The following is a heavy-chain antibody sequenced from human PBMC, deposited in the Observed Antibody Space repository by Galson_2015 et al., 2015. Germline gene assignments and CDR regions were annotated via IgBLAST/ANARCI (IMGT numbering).Heavy chain of an antibody. CDR1: GFTFRGYA. J-gene: IGHJ6*03. CDR3: TRRGYGRSSSCYGTYFYYIDV. V-gene: IGHV3-49*04. Sequence: SLRLSCAASGFTFRGYAMSWVRQAPGKGLEWVGFIRIKAYGGTTEYAASMKGRFTISRDDSKSIAYLQMNSLKTEDTDVYYCTRRGYGRSSSCYGTYFYYIDVWGPGTTVTVSS. CDR2: IRIKAYGGTT. D-gene: IGHD2-2*01.